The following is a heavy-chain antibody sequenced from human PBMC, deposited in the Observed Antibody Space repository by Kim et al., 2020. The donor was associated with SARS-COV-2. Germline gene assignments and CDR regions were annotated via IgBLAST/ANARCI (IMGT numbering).Heavy chain of an antibody. J-gene: IGHJ5*02. CDR2: ISYDGSNK. CDR3: ARPGVGSYMSWFDP. Sequence: GGSLRLSCAASGFTFSSYAMYWVRQAPGKGLEWVAVISYDGSNKYYADSVKGRFTISRDNSKNTLYLQMNSLRAEDTAVYYCARPGVGSYMSWFDPWGQGTLVTVSS. CDR1: GFTFSSYA. D-gene: IGHD1-26*01. V-gene: IGHV3-30-3*01.